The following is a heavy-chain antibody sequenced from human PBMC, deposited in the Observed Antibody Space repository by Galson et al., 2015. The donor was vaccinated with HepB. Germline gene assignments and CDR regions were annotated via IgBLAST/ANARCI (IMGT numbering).Heavy chain of an antibody. V-gene: IGHV3-23*01. CDR1: GFTFSSYA. CDR3: AVSFYDSSGYHDY. CDR2: ISGSGGST. J-gene: IGHJ4*02. D-gene: IGHD3-22*01. Sequence: SLRLSCAASGFTFSSYAMNWVRQASGKGLEWVSAISGSGGSTYYADSVKGRFTISRDNSKNTLYLQMNSLRAEDTAVYYCAVSFYDSSGYHDYWGQGTLVTVSS.